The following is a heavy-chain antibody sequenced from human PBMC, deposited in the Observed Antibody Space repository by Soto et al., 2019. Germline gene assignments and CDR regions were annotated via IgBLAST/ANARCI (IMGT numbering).Heavy chain of an antibody. CDR1: GGSISSGGYY. J-gene: IGHJ4*02. CDR2: IYYSGST. CDR3: AREDIVARGVDY. V-gene: IGHV4-31*03. Sequence: QVQLQESGPGLVKPSQTLSLTCTVSGGSISSGGYYWSWIRQHPGKGLEWLGYIYYSGSTYYNPSLKSRVTISVDTSKNQFSLKLISVTAADTAVYYCAREDIVARGVDYWGQGTLVTVSS. D-gene: IGHD5-12*01.